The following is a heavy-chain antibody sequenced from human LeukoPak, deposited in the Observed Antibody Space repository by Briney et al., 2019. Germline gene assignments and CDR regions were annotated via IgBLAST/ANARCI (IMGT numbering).Heavy chain of an antibody. CDR1: GYTLTELS. D-gene: IGHD1-14*01. J-gene: IGHJ3*02. CDR2: FDPEDGET. CDR3: ATESFRPDIDAFDI. Sequence: GASVKVSCKVSGYTLTELSMHWVRQAPGKGLEWMGGFDPEDGETIYAQKFQGRVTMTEDTSTDTAYMGLSSLRSEDTAVYYCATESFRPDIDAFDIWGQGTMVTVSS. V-gene: IGHV1-24*01.